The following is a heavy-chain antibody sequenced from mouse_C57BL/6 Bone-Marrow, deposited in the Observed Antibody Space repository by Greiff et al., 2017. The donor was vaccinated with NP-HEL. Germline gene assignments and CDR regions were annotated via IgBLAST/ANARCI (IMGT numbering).Heavy chain of an antibody. J-gene: IGHJ1*03. CDR3: ARYVGVDG. Sequence: EVQLQQSGPELVKPGASVKISCTASGFTFTDYYMNWVKQSHGKSLEWIGDINPNNGGTSYNQKFKGKATLTVDKSSSTAYMELRSLTSEHSAVYYCARYVGVDGWGTGTTVTVAS. D-gene: IGHD1-1*02. CDR2: INPNNGGT. CDR1: GFTFTDYY. V-gene: IGHV1-26*01.